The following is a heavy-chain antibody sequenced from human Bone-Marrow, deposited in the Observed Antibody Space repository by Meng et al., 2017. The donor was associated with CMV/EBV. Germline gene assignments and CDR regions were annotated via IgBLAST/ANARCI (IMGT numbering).Heavy chain of an antibody. CDR2: IIPIFGTA. J-gene: IGHJ4*02. V-gene: IGHV1-69*05. Sequence: SVKVSCKASGGTFSSYAISWVRQAPEQGLEWMGGIIPIFGTANYAQKFQGRVTITTDESTSTAYMELNCLRSEDTAVYYCASYKRATGWDFDYWGQGTLVTVSS. CDR1: GGTFSSYA. D-gene: IGHD1-26*01. CDR3: ASYKRATGWDFDY.